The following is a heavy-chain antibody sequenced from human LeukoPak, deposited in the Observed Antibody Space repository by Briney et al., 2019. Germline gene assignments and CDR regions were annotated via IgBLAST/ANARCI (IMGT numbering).Heavy chain of an antibody. CDR2: KWYGGINK. Sequence: QTGGSLRLSCAASGFTFSSSGMHWVRQAPGKGLEWVAVKWYGGINKNYADSVKGRFTISRDNSKNTLYLQMNSLRAEDTAIYYCARDARQQLVRELDYWGQGTLVTVSS. D-gene: IGHD6-13*01. V-gene: IGHV3-33*01. CDR3: ARDARQQLVRELDY. J-gene: IGHJ4*02. CDR1: GFTFSSSG.